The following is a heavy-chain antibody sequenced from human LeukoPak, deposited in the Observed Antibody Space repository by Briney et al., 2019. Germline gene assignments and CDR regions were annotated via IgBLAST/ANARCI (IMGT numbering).Heavy chain of an antibody. CDR1: GFSISSSCYT. D-gene: IGHD3-22*01. CDR2: SSYGGST. CDR3: ARHRYYYRSSGYYYVGCFDC. Sequence: PSETLSLTCTVSGFSISSSCYTWGWLPQPPGKGLEWIGSSSYGGSTDYTPNLKSRVTKSVYKSKNQFSLRLSSVNAADTAVYYCARHRYYYRSSGYYYVGCFDCWGQGTLVTVSS. V-gene: IGHV4-39*01. J-gene: IGHJ4*02.